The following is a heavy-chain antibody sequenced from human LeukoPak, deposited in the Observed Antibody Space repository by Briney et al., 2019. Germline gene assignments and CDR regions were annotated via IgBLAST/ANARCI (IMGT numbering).Heavy chain of an antibody. D-gene: IGHD3-3*01. CDR1: GFTFSNYW. CDR3: ARTLRFFRFLDV. CDR2: IKPDGSET. J-gene: IGHJ6*02. Sequence: GGSLRLSCAASGFTFSNYWMSWVRQAPEKGLEWVANIKPDGSETYSVDSVKGRFTISRDNAKNSLYLQVNSLRAEDTAVYYCARTLRFFRFLDVWGQGTTVTVSS. V-gene: IGHV3-7*03.